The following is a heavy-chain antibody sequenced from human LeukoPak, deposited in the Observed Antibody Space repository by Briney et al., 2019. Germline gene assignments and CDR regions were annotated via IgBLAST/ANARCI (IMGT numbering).Heavy chain of an antibody. CDR1: GYTFTGYY. D-gene: IGHD5-18*01. J-gene: IGHJ6*03. CDR2: INPNSGGT. V-gene: IGHV1-2*02. CDR3: ARGRRVILGYSYGQDPYYYMDV. Sequence: ASVKVSCKASGYTFTGYYMHWVRQAPGQGLEWMGWINPNSGGTNYAQKFQGRVTMTRDTSISTAYMELSRLRSDDTAVYYCARGRRVILGYSYGQDPYYYMDVWGKGTTVTVSS.